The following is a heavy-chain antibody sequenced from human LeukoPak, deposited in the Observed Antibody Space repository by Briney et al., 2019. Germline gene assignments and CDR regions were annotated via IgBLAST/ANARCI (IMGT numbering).Heavy chain of an antibody. V-gene: IGHV4-59*01. CDR1: GGSISSYY. J-gene: IGHJ6*02. D-gene: IGHD4-17*01. CDR3: ARDSYGFSDYYYGMDV. CDR2: IYYSGST. Sequence: KSSETLSLTCTVSGGSISSYYWSWIRQPPGKGLEWIGYIYYSGSTNYNPSLKSRATISVDTSKNQFSLKLSSVTAADTAVYYCARDSYGFSDYYYGMDVWGQGTTVTVSS.